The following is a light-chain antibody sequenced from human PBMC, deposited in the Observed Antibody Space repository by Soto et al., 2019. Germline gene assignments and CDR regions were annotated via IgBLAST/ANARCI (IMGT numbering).Light chain of an antibody. CDR1: NIGSKS. Sequence: SYELTQPPSVSVAPEQTATITCGGDNIGSKSVHWYRQKPGQAPVVIIFYDRDRPSGIPDRFSGSNSGNTATLTISRVEAGDEADYYCQVWDSNSDHVVFGGGTQLTVL. CDR2: YDR. J-gene: IGLJ7*01. V-gene: IGLV3-21*04. CDR3: QVWDSNSDHVV.